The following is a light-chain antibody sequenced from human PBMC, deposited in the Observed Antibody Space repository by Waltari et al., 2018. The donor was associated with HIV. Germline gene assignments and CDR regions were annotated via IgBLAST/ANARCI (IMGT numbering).Light chain of an antibody. Sequence: SYEVSQPPSASVSPGQSASISCSGDKLADKYVSWDQQKPGQSPVLVIFQHNKRPSGIPERFSGSKSGNTATLTIRGTQTMDDADYFCQTWDTSTASYVFGTGTTVTVL. CDR3: QTWDTSTASYV. V-gene: IGLV3-1*01. J-gene: IGLJ1*01. CDR2: QHN. CDR1: KLADKY.